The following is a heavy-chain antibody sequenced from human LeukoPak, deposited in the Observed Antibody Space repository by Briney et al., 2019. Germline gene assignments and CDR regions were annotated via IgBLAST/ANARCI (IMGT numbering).Heavy chain of an antibody. V-gene: IGHV4-34*01. CDR3: AGGTIAVAGTNDY. Sequence: SETLSLTCAVYGGSFSGYYWSWIRQPPGKGLEWIGETNHSGSTNYNPSLKSRVTISVDTSKNQFSLKLSSVTAADTAVYYCAGGTIAVAGTNDYWGQGTLVTVSS. CDR2: TNHSGST. J-gene: IGHJ4*02. D-gene: IGHD6-19*01. CDR1: GGSFSGYY.